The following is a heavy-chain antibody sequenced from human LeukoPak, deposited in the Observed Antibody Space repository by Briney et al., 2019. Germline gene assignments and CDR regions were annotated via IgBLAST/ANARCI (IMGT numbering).Heavy chain of an antibody. CDR1: GFTFSSYA. CDR2: ISSNGGST. V-gene: IGHV3-64*01. J-gene: IGHJ4*02. D-gene: IGHD1-14*01. CDR3: ARETGGYFDY. Sequence: GGSLRLSCAASGFTFSSYAMHWVRQAPGKGLEYVSAISSNGGSTYYANSVKGRFTISRDNSKNTLYLQMNSLRAEDTAVYYCARETGGYFDYWGQGTLVTVSS.